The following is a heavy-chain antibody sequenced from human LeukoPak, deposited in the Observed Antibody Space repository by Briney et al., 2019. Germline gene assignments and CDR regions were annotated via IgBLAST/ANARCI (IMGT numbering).Heavy chain of an antibody. CDR3: AKDLARSWLYYYYGMDV. J-gene: IGHJ6*02. V-gene: IGHV3-9*01. CDR2: ISWNSGSI. CDR1: GFTFDDYA. Sequence: PGRSLRLSCAASGFTFDDYAMHWVRQAPGKGLEWVSGISWNSGSIGYADSVKGRFTISRDNAKNSLYLQMNSLRAEDTALYYCAKDLARSWLYYYYGMDVWGQGTTVTVSS. D-gene: IGHD3-3*02.